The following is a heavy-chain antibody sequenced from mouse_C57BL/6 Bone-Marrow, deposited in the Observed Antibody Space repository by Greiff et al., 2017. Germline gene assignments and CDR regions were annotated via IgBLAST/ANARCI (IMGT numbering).Heavy chain of an antibody. CDR1: GFNFTDDY. CDR2: IDPENGDT. V-gene: IGHV14-4*01. CDR3: ATGGFITTVVATNFDV. Sequence: VQLQQPGAELVRPGASVKLSCTASGFNFTDDYMHWVKQRPEQGLEWIGRIDPENGDTEYASKFQGKATITADTSSNTAYLQLSSLTSEDTAVYYCATGGFITTVVATNFDVWGTGTTVTVSS. J-gene: IGHJ1*03. D-gene: IGHD1-1*01.